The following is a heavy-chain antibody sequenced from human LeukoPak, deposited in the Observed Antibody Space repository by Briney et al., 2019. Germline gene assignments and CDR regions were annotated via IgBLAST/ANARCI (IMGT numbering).Heavy chain of an antibody. J-gene: IGHJ4*02. CDR3: VKGIINWGAS. CDR2: IRSNGDST. Sequence: GGSLRLSCVASGFNFNNYWMHWVRQAPGKGLEYVSGIRSNGDSTYYADSVKGRFTISRDNSKNTLYLQMSSLRAEDTAVYYCVKGIINWGASWGQGTLVTVSS. V-gene: IGHV3-64D*06. D-gene: IGHD7-27*01. CDR1: GFNFNNYW.